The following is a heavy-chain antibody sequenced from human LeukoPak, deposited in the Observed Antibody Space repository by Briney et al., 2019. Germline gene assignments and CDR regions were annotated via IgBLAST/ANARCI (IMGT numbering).Heavy chain of an antibody. CDR2: ISSSSSYI. Sequence: GGSLRLSCAASGFTFSSYSMNWVRQAPGKGLEWVSSISSSSSYIYYADSVKGRFTISRDNAENSLYLQMNSLRAEDTAVYYCARKDPRDAFDIWGQGTMVTVSS. J-gene: IGHJ3*02. CDR1: GFTFSSYS. V-gene: IGHV3-21*01. CDR3: ARKDPRDAFDI. D-gene: IGHD2-15*01.